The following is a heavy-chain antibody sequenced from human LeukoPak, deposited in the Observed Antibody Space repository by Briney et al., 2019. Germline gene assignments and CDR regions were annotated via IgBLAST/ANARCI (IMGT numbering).Heavy chain of an antibody. CDR3: ARVNRPGGTPPSAEYFQH. J-gene: IGHJ1*01. CDR2: IKQGGSEK. V-gene: IGHV3-7*01. D-gene: IGHD2-15*01. CDR1: GFTFSSYA. Sequence: PGGSLRLSCAASGFTFSSYAMHWVRQAPGKGLEWVANIKQGGSEKYYVDSVKGRFTISRDNAKNSLYLQMNSLRAEDTAVYYCARVNRPGGTPPSAEYFQHWGQGTLVTVSS.